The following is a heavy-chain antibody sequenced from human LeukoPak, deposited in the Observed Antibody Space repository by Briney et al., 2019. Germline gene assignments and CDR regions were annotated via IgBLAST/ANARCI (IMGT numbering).Heavy chain of an antibody. CDR2: IYHSGST. V-gene: IGHV4-31*03. Sequence: SQTLSLTCSVSGGSISSGGYYWSWIRQYPGKGLEWIGYIYHSGSTDYNPSLKSRVFISIDTSKNQFSLKLTSVTAADTAVYYCGRHISSSGWTDVWGQGTTVTVSS. CDR3: GRHISSSGWTDV. D-gene: IGHD6-19*01. J-gene: IGHJ6*02. CDR1: GGSISSGGYY.